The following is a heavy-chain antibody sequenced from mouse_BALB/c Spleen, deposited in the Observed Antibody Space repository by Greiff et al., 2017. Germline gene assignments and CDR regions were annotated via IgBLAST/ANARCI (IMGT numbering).Heavy chain of an antibody. CDR2: IWGGGST. CDR3: ARDHYYGSSYVGYFDV. J-gene: IGHJ1*01. D-gene: IGHD1-1*01. Sequence: VKLQESGPGLVAPSQSLSITCTVSGFSLSRYSVHWVRQPPGKGLEWLGMIWGGGSTDYNSALKSRLSISKDNSKSQVFLKMNSLQTDDTARYYCARDHYYGSSYVGYFDVWGAGTTVTVSS. CDR1: GFSLSRYS. V-gene: IGHV2-6-4*01.